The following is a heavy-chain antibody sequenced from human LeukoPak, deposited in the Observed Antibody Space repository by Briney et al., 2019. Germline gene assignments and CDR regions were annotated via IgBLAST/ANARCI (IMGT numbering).Heavy chain of an antibody. CDR1: GGTFSSYA. CDR3: ARERDIVATTTRDDY. J-gene: IGHJ4*02. CDR2: IIPILGIA. V-gene: IGHV1-69*04. Sequence: SVKVSCKASGGTFSSYAISWVRQAPGQGLEWMGRIIPILGIANYAQKLQGRVTITADKSTSTAYMELSSLRSEDTAVYYCARERDIVATTTRDDYWGQGTLVTVSS. D-gene: IGHD5-12*01.